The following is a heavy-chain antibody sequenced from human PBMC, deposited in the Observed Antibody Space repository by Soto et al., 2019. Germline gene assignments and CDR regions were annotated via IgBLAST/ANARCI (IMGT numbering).Heavy chain of an antibody. CDR2: IYYSGST. D-gene: IGHD5-12*01. Sequence: NPSETLSLTCTVSGGSISSYYWSWIRQPPGKGLEWIGYIYYSGSTNYNPSLKSRVTISVDTSKNQFSLKLSSVTAADTAVYYCARGGKMATNNWFDPWGQGTLVTVSS. CDR3: ARGGKMATNNWFDP. CDR1: GGSISSYY. V-gene: IGHV4-59*01. J-gene: IGHJ5*02.